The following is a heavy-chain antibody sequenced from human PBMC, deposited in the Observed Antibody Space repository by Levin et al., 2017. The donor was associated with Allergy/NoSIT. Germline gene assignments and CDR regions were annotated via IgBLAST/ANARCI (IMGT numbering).Heavy chain of an antibody. CDR2: ITHSGSS. CDR3: SGIPRMTTVTTTPTGDAFDI. Sequence: SETLSLTCAVYGGSFSGYYLTWIRQPPGKGLEWIGEITHSGSSNYNPSLKSRVTISVDTSKNQFSLKLSSLTAADTAVYYCSGIPRMTTVTTTPTGDAFDIWGQGTMVTVSS. J-gene: IGHJ3*02. D-gene: IGHD4-17*01. V-gene: IGHV4-34*01. CDR1: GGSFSGYY.